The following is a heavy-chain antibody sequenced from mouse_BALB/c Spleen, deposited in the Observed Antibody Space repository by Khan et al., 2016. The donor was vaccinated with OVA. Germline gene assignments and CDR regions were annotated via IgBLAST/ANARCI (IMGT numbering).Heavy chain of an antibody. J-gene: IGHJ3*01. D-gene: IGHD1-1*01. CDR3: ARDYGFVY. V-gene: IGHV5-6-5*01. CDR2: ISSGDTT. CDR1: GFSFSNYA. Sequence: EVMLVESGGGLVKPGGSLKVSCAVSGFSFSNYAMSWVRQTPEKRLEWVASISSGDTTYYPDSVKGRFTISRDNARNILYLQMSSLRSEDTALYYCARDYGFVYWGQGTLVTVSA.